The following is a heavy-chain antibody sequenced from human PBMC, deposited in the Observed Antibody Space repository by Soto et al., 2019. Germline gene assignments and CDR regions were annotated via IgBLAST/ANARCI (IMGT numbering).Heavy chain of an antibody. V-gene: IGHV3-48*01. CDR3: ARDLYSSGWHEGFVDY. J-gene: IGHJ4*02. Sequence: GGSLRLSCAASGVTFVDYGMSWVRQAPGKGLQWVAYISSSSGTTYYGDSLKGRFTISRDNAKNSLYLQMNSLRAEDTAVYYCARDLYSSGWHEGFVDYWGQGTLVTVSS. CDR1: GVTFVDYG. CDR2: ISSSSGTT. D-gene: IGHD6-19*01.